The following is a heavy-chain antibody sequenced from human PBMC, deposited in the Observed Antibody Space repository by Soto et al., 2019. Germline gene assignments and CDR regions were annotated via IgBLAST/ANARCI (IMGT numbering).Heavy chain of an antibody. Sequence: EVQLLESGGGFVQPGGSLRLSCTASGVGLSTYAISWVRQAPGKGLEWVSVISGNSGKTDYADSVKGRFSISRDKSGNTVYLQMNPLRAEDTAVYYCALPSCGGDCYSPFDYWGQGTLVTVSS. V-gene: IGHV3-23*01. CDR1: GVGLSTYA. CDR3: ALPSCGGDCYSPFDY. CDR2: ISGNSGKT. D-gene: IGHD2-21*02. J-gene: IGHJ4*02.